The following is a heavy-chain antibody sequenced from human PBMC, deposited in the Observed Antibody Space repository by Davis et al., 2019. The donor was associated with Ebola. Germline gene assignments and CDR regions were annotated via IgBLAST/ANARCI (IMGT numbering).Heavy chain of an antibody. V-gene: IGHV4-4*02. CDR1: GGSISSSNW. Sequence: SETLSLTCAVSGGSISSSNWWSWVRPPPGKGLEWIGEIYHSGSTNYNPSLKSRVTISVDKSKNQFSLKLSSVTAADTAVYYCARGEAYYYDSSGYYYSTRSRFDYWGQGTLVTVSS. J-gene: IGHJ4*02. CDR3: ARGEAYYYDSSGYYYSTRSRFDY. D-gene: IGHD3-22*01. CDR2: IYHSGST.